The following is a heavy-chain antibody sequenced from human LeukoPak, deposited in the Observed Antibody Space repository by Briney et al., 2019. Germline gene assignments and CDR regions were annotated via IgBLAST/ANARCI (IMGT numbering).Heavy chain of an antibody. J-gene: IGHJ4*02. Sequence: PSETLSLTCTVSGGSVSSGSYYWSWIRQPPGKGLEWIGYIYYSGSTNYNPSPKSRVTISVDTSKNQFSLKLSSVTAADTAVYYCARVGFFDYWSQGTLVTVSS. CDR3: ARVGFFDY. CDR1: GGSVSSGSYY. V-gene: IGHV4-61*01. CDR2: IYYSGST.